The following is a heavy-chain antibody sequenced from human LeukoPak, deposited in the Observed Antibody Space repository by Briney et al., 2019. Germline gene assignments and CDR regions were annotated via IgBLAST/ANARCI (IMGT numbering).Heavy chain of an antibody. CDR3: ARSTRRGSYPLAKFDS. J-gene: IGHJ4*02. D-gene: IGHD1-26*01. CDR1: VDSISSYY. V-gene: IGHV4-59*01. CDR2: IYYSGCT. Sequence: SETLSLTCSVCVDSISSYYGSGLRQPPGKGLEWRGYIYYSGCTNYNPSLKSRVPISVDTSKNQFSLKPSSVTAADTAVYYCARSTRRGSYPLAKFDSWGQGTLVTVSS.